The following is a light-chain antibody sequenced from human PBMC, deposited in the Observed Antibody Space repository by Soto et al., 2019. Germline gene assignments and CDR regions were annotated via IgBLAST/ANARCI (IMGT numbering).Light chain of an antibody. CDR3: QQSYSTPHIT. J-gene: IGKJ5*01. V-gene: IGKV1-39*01. Sequence: DIQMTQSPSSLSASVGDRVTITCRASQSISSYLNWYQQKPGKAPTLLIYAASSLQSGVPSRFSGSGSGTDITLTISSLQPEDFATYYCQQSYSTPHITFGKGTRLEIK. CDR2: AAS. CDR1: QSISSY.